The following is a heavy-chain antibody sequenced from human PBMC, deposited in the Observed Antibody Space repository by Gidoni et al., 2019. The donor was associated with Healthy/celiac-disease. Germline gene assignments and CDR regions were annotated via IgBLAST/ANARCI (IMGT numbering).Heavy chain of an antibody. CDR2: ISYDGSNK. Sequence: AMHWVRQAPGKGLEWVAVISYDGSNKYYADSVKGRFTISRDNSKNTLYLQMNSLRAEDTAVYYCARDLEGSSWGDYWGQGTLVTVSS. CDR1: A. CDR3: ARDLEGSSWGDY. V-gene: IGHV3-30*01. J-gene: IGHJ4*02. D-gene: IGHD6-13*01.